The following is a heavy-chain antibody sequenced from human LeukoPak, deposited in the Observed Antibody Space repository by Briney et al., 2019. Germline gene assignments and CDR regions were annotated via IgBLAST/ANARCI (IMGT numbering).Heavy chain of an antibody. D-gene: IGHD1-14*01. J-gene: IGHJ4*02. CDR2: IYSGGGT. Sequence: PGGSLRLSCAASGLTVSSNSMSWVRQAPGKGLDWVSFIYSGGGTYYADSVKGRFTISRDNSKNTLYLQMNSLRAEDTAVYYCVRVNSGSPGRNDYWGQGTLVTVSS. CDR3: VRVNSGSPGRNDY. CDR1: GLTVSSNS. V-gene: IGHV3-53*01.